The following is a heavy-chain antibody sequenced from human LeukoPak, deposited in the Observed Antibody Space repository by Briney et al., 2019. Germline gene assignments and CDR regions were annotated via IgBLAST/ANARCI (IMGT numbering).Heavy chain of an antibody. V-gene: IGHV4-4*07. CDR3: ARVALYCYQTKGAFDV. Sequence: SGTLSPTCTVSGGSISSYYWSWSPQPAGKGREWIGRIYTSGSTTYNRSLKSRVTMSVDTSKNQFSLELSSVTAADTAVYYCARVALYCYQTKGAFDVCGQGTTVTVAS. D-gene: IGHD5-18*01. CDR2: IYTSGST. J-gene: IGHJ3*01. CDR1: GGSISSYY.